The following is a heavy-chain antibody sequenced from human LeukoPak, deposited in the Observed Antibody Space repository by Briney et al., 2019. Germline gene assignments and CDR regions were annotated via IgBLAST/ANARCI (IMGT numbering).Heavy chain of an antibody. Sequence: ASETLSLTCTVPGGSISSYYWSWIRQPPGKGLEWIGHIYYSGSTHYNPSLKSRVTISVDTSKNQFSLKLSSVTAADTAVYYCARHVGNSGSGSYLTYFDYWGQGTLVTVSS. J-gene: IGHJ4*02. CDR2: IYYSGST. D-gene: IGHD3-10*01. V-gene: IGHV4-59*08. CDR1: GGSISSYY. CDR3: ARHVGNSGSGSYLTYFDY.